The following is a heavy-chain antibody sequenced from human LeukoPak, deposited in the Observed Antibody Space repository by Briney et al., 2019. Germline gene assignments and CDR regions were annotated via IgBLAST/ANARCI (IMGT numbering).Heavy chain of an antibody. CDR2: IYYSGST. CDR3: AIHTSGWYPYFDY. Sequence: SETLSLTCTVSGGSISSYYWRWVRQPPGKGLEWIGYIYYSGSTNYNPSLKSRVTISVDTSKNQFSLKLSSVTAADTAVYYCAIHTSGWYPYFDYWGQGTLVTVSS. J-gene: IGHJ4*02. CDR1: GGSISSYY. D-gene: IGHD6-19*01. V-gene: IGHV4-59*01.